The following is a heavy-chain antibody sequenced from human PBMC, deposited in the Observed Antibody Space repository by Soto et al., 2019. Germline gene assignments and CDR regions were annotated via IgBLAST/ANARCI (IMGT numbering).Heavy chain of an antibody. CDR2: ISGSGGST. V-gene: IGHV3-23*01. Sequence: GGSLRLSCAASGFTFSSYAMSWVRQAPGKGLEWVSAISGSGGSTYYADSVKGRFTISRDNAKNSLYLQMNSLRAEDTALYYCARVADYYDSSGYLPVVDWGQGTLVTVSS. CDR3: ARVADYYDSSGYLPVVD. D-gene: IGHD3-22*01. J-gene: IGHJ4*02. CDR1: GFTFSSYA.